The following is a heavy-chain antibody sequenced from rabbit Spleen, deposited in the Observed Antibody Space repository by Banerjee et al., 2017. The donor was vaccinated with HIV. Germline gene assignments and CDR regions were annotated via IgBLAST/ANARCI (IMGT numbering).Heavy chain of an antibody. J-gene: IGHJ4*01. CDR2: IDPVFGST. D-gene: IGHD8-1*01. V-gene: IGHV1S7*01. Sequence: HLKESGGGLVQPGGSLKLSCKASGFTLSSYYMNWVRQAPGKGLEWIGYIDPVFGSTYYANWVNGRFTISSHNAQNTLYLQLNSLTAADTATYFCARDGAGSSYFNLWGPGTLVTVS. CDR1: GFTLSSYY. CDR3: ARDGAGSSYFNL.